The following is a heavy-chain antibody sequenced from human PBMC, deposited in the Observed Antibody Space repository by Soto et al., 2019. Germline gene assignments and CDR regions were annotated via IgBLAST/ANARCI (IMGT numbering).Heavy chain of an antibody. CDR2: IKQDESDK. J-gene: IGHJ5*02. Sequence: GGSLRLSCAVSGFRLRDYWMSWVRQAPGKGLEWVANIKQDESDKYHVDSVKGRFTISRDNAKNALYLQMNSLRVEDTAVYYCAAYCYTMTCTHFHGYSWGQGTQVTVSS. D-gene: IGHD3-16*02. V-gene: IGHV3-7*03. CDR1: GFRLRDYW. CDR3: AAYCYTMTCTHFHGYS.